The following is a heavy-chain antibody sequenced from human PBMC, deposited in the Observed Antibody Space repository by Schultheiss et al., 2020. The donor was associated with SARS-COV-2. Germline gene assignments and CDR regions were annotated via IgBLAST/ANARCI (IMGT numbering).Heavy chain of an antibody. J-gene: IGHJ6*02. V-gene: IGHV3-21*01. CDR3: ARGTSSSSSGYYGMDV. Sequence: GESLKISCAASGFTFSSYSMNWVRRAPGKGLEWVSSISSSSGYIYYADSVKGRFTISRDNAKNSLYLQMNSLRAEDTAVYYCARGTSSSSSGYYGMDVWGQGTTVTVSS. CDR2: ISSSSGYI. D-gene: IGHD6-6*01. CDR1: GFTFSSYS.